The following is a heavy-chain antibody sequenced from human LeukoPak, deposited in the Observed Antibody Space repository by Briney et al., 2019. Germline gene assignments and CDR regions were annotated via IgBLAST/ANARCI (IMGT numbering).Heavy chain of an antibody. V-gene: IGHV3-30*02. Sequence: LTGGSLRLSCAASGFTLNNYGIHWVRQAPGKGLDWVAFIRSDASNKYYADSVKGRFTISRDNSKNTLYLQMNSLRTEDTAMYYCAKESGPSVAYYYDMNVWGKGTTVTVSS. J-gene: IGHJ6*03. D-gene: IGHD6-25*01. CDR2: IRSDASNK. CDR3: AKESGPSVAYYYDMNV. CDR1: GFTLNNYG.